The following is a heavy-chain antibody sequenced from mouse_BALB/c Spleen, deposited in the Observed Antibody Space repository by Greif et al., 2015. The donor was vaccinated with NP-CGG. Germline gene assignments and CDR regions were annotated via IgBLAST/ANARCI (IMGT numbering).Heavy chain of an antibody. CDR3: ARDYGYGSSYYWYFDV. D-gene: IGHD1-1*01. V-gene: IGHV5-4*02. Sequence: EVKLMESGGGLVKPGGSLKLSCAASGFTFSDYYMYWVRQTPEKRLEWVATISDSGSYTYYPDSVKGRFTISRDNAKNNLYLQMSSLKSEDTAMYYCARDYGYGSSYYWYFDVWGAGTTVTVSS. CDR2: ISDSGSYT. CDR1: GFTFSDYY. J-gene: IGHJ1*01.